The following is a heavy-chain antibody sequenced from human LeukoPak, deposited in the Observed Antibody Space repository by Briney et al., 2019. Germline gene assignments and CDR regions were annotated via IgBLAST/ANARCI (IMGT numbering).Heavy chain of an antibody. CDR3: ARGWPFEVVATIKGDAFDI. Sequence: ASVKVSCKASGYTFTSYDINWVRQATGQGLEWMGWMNPNSGNTGYAQKFQGRVTITRNTSISTAYMELSSLRSEDTAVYYCARGWPFEVVATIKGDAFDIWGQGTMVTVSS. V-gene: IGHV1-8*03. J-gene: IGHJ3*02. D-gene: IGHD5-12*01. CDR1: GYTFTSYD. CDR2: MNPNSGNT.